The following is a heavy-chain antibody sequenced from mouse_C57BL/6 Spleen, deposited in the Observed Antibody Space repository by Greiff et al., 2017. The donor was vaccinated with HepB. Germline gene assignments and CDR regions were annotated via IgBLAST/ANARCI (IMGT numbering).Heavy chain of an antibody. J-gene: IGHJ1*03. Sequence: VQLQQSGAELVKPGASVKMSCKASGYTFTTYPIEWMKQNHGKSLEWIGNFHPYNDDTKYNEKFKGKATLTVEKSSSTVYLELSRLTSGDSAVYYCARGEDYYGSSPWYFDVWGTGTTVTVSS. CDR1: GYTFTTYP. CDR2: FHPYNDDT. D-gene: IGHD1-1*01. V-gene: IGHV1-47*01. CDR3: ARGEDYYGSSPWYFDV.